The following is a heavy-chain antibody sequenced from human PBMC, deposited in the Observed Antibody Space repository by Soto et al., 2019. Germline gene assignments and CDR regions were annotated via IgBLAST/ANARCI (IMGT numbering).Heavy chain of an antibody. CDR3: AKDKREIVVVPAASYYYGMDV. CDR1: GFTFTSYW. D-gene: IGHD2-2*01. CDR2: ISGSGGST. V-gene: IGHV3-23*04. J-gene: IGHJ6*02. Sequence: EVQLVESGGGLVKPGGSLRLSCAASGFTFTSYWMSWVRQPPGKGLEWVSAISGSGGSTYYADSVKGRFTISRDNSKNTLYLQMNSLRAEDTAVYYCAKDKREIVVVPAASYYYGMDVWGQGTTVTVSS.